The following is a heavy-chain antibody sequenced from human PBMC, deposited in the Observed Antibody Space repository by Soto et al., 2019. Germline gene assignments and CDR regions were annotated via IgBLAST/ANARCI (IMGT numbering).Heavy chain of an antibody. CDR3: TTGRYRLLLYYFDY. Sequence: GGSLRLSCAASGFTFSNAWMNWVRQAPGKGLEWVGRIKSKTDGGTTDYAAPVKGRFTISRDDSKNTLYLQMNSLKTEDTAVYYCTTGRYRLLLYYFDYWGQGTLVTVSS. CDR2: IKSKTDGGTT. D-gene: IGHD2-21*01. V-gene: IGHV3-15*07. J-gene: IGHJ4*02. CDR1: GFTFSNAW.